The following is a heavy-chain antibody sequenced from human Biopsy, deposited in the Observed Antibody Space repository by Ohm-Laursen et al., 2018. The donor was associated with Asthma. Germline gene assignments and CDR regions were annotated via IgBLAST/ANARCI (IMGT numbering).Heavy chain of an antibody. D-gene: IGHD7-27*01. V-gene: IGHV1-2*06. CDR1: GYAFIGSH. CDR2: INPNGGGT. CDR3: ARGKKSAGDRWFDP. J-gene: IGHJ5*02. Sequence: SVKVSCKVSGYAFIGSHIHWIRQAPGQGLEWMGLINPNGGGTNYAQKFQGRATMTRDKSISTAYMEVSRLRSDDTAVYYCARGKKSAGDRWFDPWGQGTLVTVSS.